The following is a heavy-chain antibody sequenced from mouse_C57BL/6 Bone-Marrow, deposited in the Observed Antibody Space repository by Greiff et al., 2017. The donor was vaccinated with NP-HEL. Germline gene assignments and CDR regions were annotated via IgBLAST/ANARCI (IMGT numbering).Heavy chain of an antibody. CDR1: GYTFTEYT. V-gene: IGHV1-62-2*01. D-gene: IGHD3-2*02. J-gene: IGHJ4*01. CDR2: FYPGSGSI. CDR3: ARHEDLDSSGYEGYAMDY. Sequence: VKLMESGAELVKPGASVKLSCKASGYTFTEYTIHWVKQRSGQGLEWIGWFYPGSGSIKYNEKFKDKATLTADKSSSTVYMELSRLTSEDSAVYFCARHEDLDSSGYEGYAMDYWGQGTSVTVSS.